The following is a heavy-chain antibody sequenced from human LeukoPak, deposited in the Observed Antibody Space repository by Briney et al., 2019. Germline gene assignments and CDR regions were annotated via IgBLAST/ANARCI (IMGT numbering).Heavy chain of an antibody. V-gene: IGHV3-73*01. Sequence: GGSLRLSCAASGFTFSGSAMHWVRQASGKGLEWVGRIRSKANSYATAYAASVKGRFTISRDDSKNTAYLQMNSLKTEDTAVYYCTRLSQYSSGRSGFDYWGQGTLVAVSS. CDR1: GFTFSGSA. D-gene: IGHD6-19*01. J-gene: IGHJ4*02. CDR3: TRLSQYSSGRSGFDY. CDR2: IRSKANSYAT.